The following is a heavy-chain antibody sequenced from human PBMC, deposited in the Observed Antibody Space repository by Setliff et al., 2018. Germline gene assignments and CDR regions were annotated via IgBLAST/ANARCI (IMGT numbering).Heavy chain of an antibody. V-gene: IGHV4-38-2*01. J-gene: IGHJ5*02. CDR2: IHKSGKA. CDR3: ARAHTWSLPNDNSGYPGWFDP. Sequence: PSETLSLTCAVSGFSISSGYYWGWIRQPPGKGLEWIVNIHKSGKAYYNPSLKSRITMSVDTSKNHVSMKLSSVPASDTAVYYCARAHTWSLPNDNSGYPGWFDPWGQGTLVTVSS. CDR1: GFSISSGYY. D-gene: IGHD3-22*01.